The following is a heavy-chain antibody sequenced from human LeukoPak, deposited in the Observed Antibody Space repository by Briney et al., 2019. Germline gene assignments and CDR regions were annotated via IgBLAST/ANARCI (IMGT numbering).Heavy chain of an antibody. Sequence: PSETLSLTCTVSGGSISSSSYYWGWIRQPPGRGLEWIGTLHHSGITYYNPSLKSRVTISVDTSKNQFSLNLSSVTAADTAVYYCARHVNQLVTDFGPMGYFDYWGHGTLVTVSS. D-gene: IGHD3-3*01. CDR3: ARHVNQLVTDFGPMGYFDY. CDR1: GGSISSSSYY. V-gene: IGHV4-39*01. J-gene: IGHJ4*01. CDR2: LHHSGIT.